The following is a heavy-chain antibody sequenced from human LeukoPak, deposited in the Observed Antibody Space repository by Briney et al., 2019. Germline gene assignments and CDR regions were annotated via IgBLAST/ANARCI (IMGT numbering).Heavy chain of an antibody. CDR2: ISADGTI. CDR3: AKDLGYSSSPDF. D-gene: IGHD6-13*01. J-gene: IGHJ4*02. Sequence: GGSLRLSCAASGFTFDDYAMQWVRQAPGKGLEWVSLISADGTIYYADSVRGRFTISRDNNKNSLYLQMNSLRTEDTALYYCAKDLGYSSSPDFWGQGTLVTVSS. V-gene: IGHV3-43*02. CDR1: GFTFDDYA.